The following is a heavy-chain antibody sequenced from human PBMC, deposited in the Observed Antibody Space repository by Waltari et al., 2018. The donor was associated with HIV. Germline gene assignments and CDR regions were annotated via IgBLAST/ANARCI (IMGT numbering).Heavy chain of an antibody. V-gene: IGHV1-2*06. D-gene: IGHD5-12*01. CDR3: ATVQSMATIAGVYAFDI. CDR2: INPNGGDT. CDR1: GYTFTGYY. J-gene: IGHJ3*02. Sequence: QVQLVQSGAEVKKPGASVKVSCKASGYTFTGYYMHWLRQAPGQGLEWMGRINPNGGDTNYDQKFKGGVNVTGDTSIRTAYMGLSRLRSDAPAVFYCATVQSMATIAGVYAFDIWGQGTMVTVSS.